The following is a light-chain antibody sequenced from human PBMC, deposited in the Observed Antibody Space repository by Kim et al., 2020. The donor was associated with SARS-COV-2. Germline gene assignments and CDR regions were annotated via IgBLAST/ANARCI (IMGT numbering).Light chain of an antibody. J-gene: IGLJ2*01. CDR1: SSDVGGYNY. CDR3: TSYTRSSSRV. Sequence: GQSITISCTGTSSDVGGYNYVSWYQQHPGKAPKLMIYDVSNRPSGVSNRFSGSKSGNTASLTISGLQAEDEAEYYCTSYTRSSSRVFGGGTQLTVL. V-gene: IGLV2-14*03. CDR2: DVS.